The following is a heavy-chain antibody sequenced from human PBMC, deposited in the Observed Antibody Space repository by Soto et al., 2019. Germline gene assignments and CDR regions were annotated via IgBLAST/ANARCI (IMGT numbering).Heavy chain of an antibody. Sequence: GESLKISCKGSGYTFTNYWIGWVRQMPGKGLEWMGIIYPGDSYTKYNPSFQGQVTISADKSITTTYLRWTSLNASDTAIYYCAASIFYYGMDVWGQGTTVTVSS. J-gene: IGHJ6*02. CDR2: IYPGDSYT. CDR3: AASIFYYGMDV. V-gene: IGHV5-51*01. CDR1: GYTFTNYW.